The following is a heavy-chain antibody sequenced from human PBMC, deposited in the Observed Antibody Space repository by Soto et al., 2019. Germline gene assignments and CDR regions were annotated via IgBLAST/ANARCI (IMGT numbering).Heavy chain of an antibody. CDR1: GGSISSYY. CDR2: IYHSGST. Sequence: PSETLSLTCTVSGGSISSYYWTWIRQPPGKGLEYIGYIYHSGSTNYNPSLKGRATISVDTSKNQFSLRLSSVTAADTAVYYCAKIVKIGAFDYWGQGTLVTVSS. D-gene: IGHD3-16*02. J-gene: IGHJ4*02. CDR3: AKIVKIGAFDY. V-gene: IGHV4-59*01.